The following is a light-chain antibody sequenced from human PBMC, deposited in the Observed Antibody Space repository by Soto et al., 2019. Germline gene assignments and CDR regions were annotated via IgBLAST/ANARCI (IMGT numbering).Light chain of an antibody. V-gene: IGKV3-15*01. Sequence: DIEMTQSPATMSVSPGERATLSCRASQSVTNNLAWYQQKPGQAPRLLIYGASTRATGIPARFSGSGSGTDFTLTISSLQSEDFAIYYCQQYNNRPRTFGQGTKVDIK. J-gene: IGKJ1*01. CDR2: GAS. CDR3: QQYNNRPRT. CDR1: QSVTNN.